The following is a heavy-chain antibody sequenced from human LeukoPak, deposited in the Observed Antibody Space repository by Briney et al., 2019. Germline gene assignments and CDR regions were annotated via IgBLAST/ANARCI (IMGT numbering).Heavy chain of an antibody. CDR1: GFTFSSYG. D-gene: IGHD5-18*01. V-gene: IGHV3-33*01. CDR3: ARDLDTAYRAFDY. CDR2: IWYDGSNK. J-gene: IGHJ4*02. Sequence: GRSLRLSCAASGFTFSSYGMHWVRQAPGKGLEWVAVIWYDGSNKYYADSVKGRFTISRDNSKSTLYLQMNSLRAEDTAVYYCARDLDTAYRAFDYWGQGTLVTVSS.